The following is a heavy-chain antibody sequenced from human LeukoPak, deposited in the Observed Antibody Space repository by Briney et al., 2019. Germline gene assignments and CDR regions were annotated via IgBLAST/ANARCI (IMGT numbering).Heavy chain of an antibody. CDR3: ARWLSYYDY. Sequence: GGSLRLSCAASRFSFSSYAMNWVRQAPGEGLEWVSAISGSGDTIYYADSVKGRFTISRDNSKNTLYLQMNSLRAEDTALYYCARWLSYYDYWGQGTLVTVSS. CDR2: ISGSGDTI. D-gene: IGHD3-22*01. CDR1: RFSFSSYA. V-gene: IGHV3-23*01. J-gene: IGHJ4*02.